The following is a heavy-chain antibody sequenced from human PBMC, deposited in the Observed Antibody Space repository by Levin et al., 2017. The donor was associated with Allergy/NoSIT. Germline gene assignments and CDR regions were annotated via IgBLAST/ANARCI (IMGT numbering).Heavy chain of an antibody. CDR2: ISSSSTYI. Sequence: GESLKISCAASGFTFSNYNMNWVRQAPGRGLEWVSSISSSSTYIYYADSVKGRFTISRDNAKNSLYMQLNSLRAEDTAVYYCAGAPQYTYGGNPKMLDSWGQGTLVTVSS. CDR1: GFTFSNYN. D-gene: IGHD4-23*01. J-gene: IGHJ4*02. V-gene: IGHV3-21*01. CDR3: AGAPQYTYGGNPKMLDS.